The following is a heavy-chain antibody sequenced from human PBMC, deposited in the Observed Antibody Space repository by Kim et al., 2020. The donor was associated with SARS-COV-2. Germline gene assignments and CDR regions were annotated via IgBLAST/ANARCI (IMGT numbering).Heavy chain of an antibody. V-gene: IGHV4-59*01. CDR3: ARAAPPYDIPLWDYYGMDV. Sequence: SETLSLTCTVSGGSISSYYWSWIRQPPGKGLEWIGYIYYSGSTNYNPSLKSRVTISVDTSKNQFSLKLSSVTAADTAVYYCARAAPPYDIPLWDYYGMDVWGHGTTVTVSS. D-gene: IGHD3-9*01. J-gene: IGHJ6*02. CDR1: GGSISSYY. CDR2: IYYSGST.